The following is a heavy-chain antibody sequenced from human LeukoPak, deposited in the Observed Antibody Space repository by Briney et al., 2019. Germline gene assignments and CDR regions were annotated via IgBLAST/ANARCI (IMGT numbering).Heavy chain of an antibody. V-gene: IGHV4-59*01. CDR3: ARTIGGIAVAFDY. CDR2: IYYSGST. J-gene: IGHJ4*02. D-gene: IGHD6-19*01. Sequence: PSETLSLTCTVSGGSISSYYWSWIRQPPGKGLEWIGYIYYSGSTNYNPSLKSRVTVSVDTSKNQFSLKLSSVTAADTAMYYCARTIGGIAVAFDYWGQGTLVTVSS. CDR1: GGSISSYY.